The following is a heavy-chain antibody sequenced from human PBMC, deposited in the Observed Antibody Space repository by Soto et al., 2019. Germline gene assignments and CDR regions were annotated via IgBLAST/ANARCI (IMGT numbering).Heavy chain of an antibody. D-gene: IGHD6-13*01. CDR1: GGTFSSYT. Sequence: QVQLVQSGAEVKKLGSSVTVSCKASGGTFSSYTISWVRQAPGQGLEWMGRIIPILGIANYAQKFQGRVTITADKSTSPAYMALSSLRSEDTVVYYCARWRQQEAAAGDYFDYWGQGTLVTVSS. J-gene: IGHJ4*02. V-gene: IGHV1-69*02. CDR2: IIPILGIA. CDR3: ARWRQQEAAAGDYFDY.